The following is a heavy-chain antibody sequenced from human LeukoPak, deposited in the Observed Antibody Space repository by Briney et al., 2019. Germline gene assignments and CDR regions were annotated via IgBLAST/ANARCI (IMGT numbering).Heavy chain of an antibody. CDR3: ARTFSMAAPTDY. V-gene: IGHV3-7*01. D-gene: IGHD6-6*01. J-gene: IGHJ4*02. CDR1: GFTFTNYW. Sequence: QPGGSLRLSCAASGFTFTNYWMSWVRQAPGRGLEWVANIKQDASVKYYVDSVKGRFTISRDNAKNSLYLQMNSLRAEDTAVYYCARTFSMAAPTDYWGQGTLVTVSS. CDR2: IKQDASVK.